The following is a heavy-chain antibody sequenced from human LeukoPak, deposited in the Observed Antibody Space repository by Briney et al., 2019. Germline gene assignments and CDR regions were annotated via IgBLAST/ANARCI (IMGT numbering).Heavy chain of an antibody. V-gene: IGHV4-59*01. CDR1: GGSISSYY. Sequence: PSETLPLTCTVSGGSISSYYWSWIRQPPGKGLEWIGYIYYSGSTNYNPSLKSRVTISVDTSKNQFSLKLSSVTAADTAVYYCARDHYYGSGSYYYFDYWGQGTLVTVSS. D-gene: IGHD3-10*01. CDR2: IYYSGST. J-gene: IGHJ4*02. CDR3: ARDHYYGSGSYYYFDY.